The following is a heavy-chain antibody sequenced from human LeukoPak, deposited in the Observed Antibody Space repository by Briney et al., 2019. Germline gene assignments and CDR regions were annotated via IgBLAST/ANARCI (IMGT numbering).Heavy chain of an antibody. CDR3: ARDPAFDI. Sequence: SETLSLTCTVSGGXISSYYCSWIRQPPGKGLEWIGYIYYSGSTNYNPSLKSRVTISVDTSKNQFSLKLSSVTAADTAVYYCARDPAFDIWGQGTMVTVSS. J-gene: IGHJ3*02. CDR2: IYYSGST. CDR1: GGXISSYY. V-gene: IGHV4-59*01.